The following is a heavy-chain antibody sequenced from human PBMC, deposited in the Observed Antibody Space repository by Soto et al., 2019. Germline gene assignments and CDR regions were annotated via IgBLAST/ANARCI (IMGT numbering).Heavy chain of an antibody. CDR3: ARSVWETYYYYGMDV. Sequence: QVQLQESGPGLVKPSETLSLTCTVSGGSISSYYWSWIRQPPGKGLEWIGYIYYSGSTNYNPSLKSRVPISVDTSKNQFSLKLSSVTAADTAVYYCARSVWETYYYYGMDVWGQGTTVTVSS. CDR2: IYYSGST. V-gene: IGHV4-59*01. J-gene: IGHJ6*02. D-gene: IGHD1-26*01. CDR1: GGSISSYY.